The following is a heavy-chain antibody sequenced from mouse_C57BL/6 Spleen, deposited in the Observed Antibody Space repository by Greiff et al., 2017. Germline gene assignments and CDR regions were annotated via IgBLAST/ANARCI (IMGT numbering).Heavy chain of an antibody. CDR2: IWGVGST. D-gene: IGHD2-4*01. CDR3: ASRAYDYDEGAWFAY. J-gene: IGHJ3*01. V-gene: IGHV2-6*01. Sequence: QVQLQQSGPGLVAPSQSLSITCTVSGFSLTSYGVDWVRQSPGKGLEWLGVIWGVGSTNYNSALKSRLSISKDNSKSQVFLKMNSLQTDDTAMYYCASRAYDYDEGAWFAYWGQGTLVAVSA. CDR1: GFSLTSYG.